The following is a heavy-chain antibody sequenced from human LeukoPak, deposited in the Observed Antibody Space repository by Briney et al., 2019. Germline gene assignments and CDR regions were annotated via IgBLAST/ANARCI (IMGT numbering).Heavy chain of an antibody. Sequence: GGSLRLPCAASGFTFSSYSMTWVRQAPGKELEWVSGIYGSGEGQTFYADSVRGRFTISRDDSRNLVFLHMDNLRVEDTALYYCAKDVKSDGVWDIDHWGQGTLVTVSS. CDR2: IYGSGEGQT. V-gene: IGHV3-23*01. CDR1: GFTFSSYS. J-gene: IGHJ4*02. D-gene: IGHD3-16*01. CDR3: AKDVKSDGVWDIDH.